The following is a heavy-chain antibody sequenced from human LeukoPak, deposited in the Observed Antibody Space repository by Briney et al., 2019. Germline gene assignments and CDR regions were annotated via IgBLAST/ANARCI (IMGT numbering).Heavy chain of an antibody. D-gene: IGHD3-10*01. CDR2: ISSSSITI. J-gene: IGHJ4*02. CDR1: GFTFSSYS. CDR3: ARDRGGSDSAIDY. Sequence: QPGGSLRLSCAASGFTFSSYSLNWVRQAPGKGLEWVSFISSSSITIYYADSVKGRFTISRDNAEKSLYLQMNSLRAEDTAVYDCARDRGGSDSAIDYWGQGTLVTVSS. V-gene: IGHV3-48*04.